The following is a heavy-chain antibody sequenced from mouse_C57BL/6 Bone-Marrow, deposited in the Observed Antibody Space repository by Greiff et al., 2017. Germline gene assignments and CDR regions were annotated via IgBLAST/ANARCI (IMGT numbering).Heavy chain of an antibody. J-gene: IGHJ4*01. CDR1: GYTFTSYW. V-gene: IGHV1-64*01. CDR2: IHPNTGST. CDR3: ARWGYEYYYAMDY. D-gene: IGHD2-2*01. Sequence: VQLQQPGAELVKPGASVKLSCKASGYTFTSYWMHLVKQRPGKGLEWIGLIHPNTGSTNYPEKFTSKATLTVDKSAGTAYMKLSSLTSEDAAVDYGARWGYEYYYAMDYWGQGTSVTVAS.